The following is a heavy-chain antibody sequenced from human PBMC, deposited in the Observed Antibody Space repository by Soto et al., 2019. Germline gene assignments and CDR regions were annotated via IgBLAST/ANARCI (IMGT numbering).Heavy chain of an antibody. CDR2: IDPSDSYT. J-gene: IGHJ4*02. CDR1: GYSFTSYW. CDR3: ARTLYSSSYQYFDH. V-gene: IGHV5-10-1*01. Sequence: PXESLKISRKGSGYSFTSYWLIWVRQMPGKGLEWMGRIDPSDSYTNYSPSFQGHVTISADKSISTAYLQWSSLKASDTAMYYCARTLYSSSYQYFDHWGQGTLVTVSS. D-gene: IGHD6-6*01.